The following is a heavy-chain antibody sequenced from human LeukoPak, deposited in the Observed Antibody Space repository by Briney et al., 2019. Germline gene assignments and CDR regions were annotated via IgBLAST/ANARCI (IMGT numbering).Heavy chain of an antibody. Sequence: ASVKVSCKASGYTFTGYYMHWVRQAPGQVLEWMGWINPNSGGTNYAQKFQGWVTMTRDTSISTAYMELSRLRSDDTAVYYCARSPPGSSSWYEVYGMDVWGKGTTVTVSS. D-gene: IGHD6-13*01. CDR1: GYTFTGYY. V-gene: IGHV1-2*04. J-gene: IGHJ6*04. CDR2: INPNSGGT. CDR3: ARSPPGSSSWYEVYGMDV.